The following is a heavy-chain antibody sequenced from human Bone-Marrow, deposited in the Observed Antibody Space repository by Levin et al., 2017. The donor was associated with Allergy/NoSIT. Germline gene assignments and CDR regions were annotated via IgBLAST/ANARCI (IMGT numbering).Heavy chain of an antibody. CDR2: IYYSGST. D-gene: IGHD1-1*01. V-gene: IGHV4-39*07. J-gene: IGHJ6*02. CDR1: GGSISSSSYY. Sequence: SQTLSLTCTVSGGSISSSSYYWGWIRQPPGKGLEWIGSIYYSGSTYYNPSLKSRVTISVDTSKNQFSLKLSSVTAADTAVYYCAREPAPKLERQDDGMDVWGQGTTVTVSS. CDR3: AREPAPKLERQDDGMDV.